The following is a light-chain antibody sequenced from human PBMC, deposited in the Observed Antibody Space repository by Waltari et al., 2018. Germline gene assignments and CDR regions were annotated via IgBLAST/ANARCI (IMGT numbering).Light chain of an antibody. J-gene: IGLJ3*02. Sequence: HELTQPPSVSVSPGQTARITCSGDALTTKNIYWYQQKSGQAPVMLIYEDNKRPSGIPGRFSGSSSGTLATLTVSGAVVEDEGDYYCYSTDSSSFPLFGGGTRLTVL. CDR1: ALTTKN. CDR3: YSTDSSSFPL. CDR2: EDN. V-gene: IGLV3-10*01.